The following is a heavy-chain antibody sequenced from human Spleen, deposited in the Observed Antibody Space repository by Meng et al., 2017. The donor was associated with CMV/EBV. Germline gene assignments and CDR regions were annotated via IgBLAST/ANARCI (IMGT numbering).Heavy chain of an antibody. J-gene: IGHJ4*02. Sequence: QVQLQQWGAGLLKPSETLSLTCAVYGGSFSGYYWSWIRQPPGKGLGWIGEINHSGSTNYNPSLKSRVTISVDTSKNQFSLKLSSVTAADTAVYYCARGPEMAPRSYFDYWGQGTLVTVSS. CDR1: GGSFSGYY. V-gene: IGHV4-34*01. CDR2: INHSGST. D-gene: IGHD5-24*01. CDR3: ARGPEMAPRSYFDY.